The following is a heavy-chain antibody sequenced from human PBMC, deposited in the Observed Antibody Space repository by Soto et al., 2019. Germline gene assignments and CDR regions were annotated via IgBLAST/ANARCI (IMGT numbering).Heavy chain of an antibody. J-gene: IGHJ6*02. CDR1: GGTFSSYA. Sequence: QVQLVQSGAEVKKPGSSVKVSCKASGGTFSSYAISWVRQAPGQGLGWVGGIIPISGTANYAQKFQGRVTITADESTSTDYMELSSLRSEDTAVYYCARSQGSSTSLEIYYYYYYGMDVWGQGTTVTVSS. D-gene: IGHD2-2*01. CDR2: IIPISGTA. V-gene: IGHV1-69*01. CDR3: ARSQGSSTSLEIYYYYYYGMDV.